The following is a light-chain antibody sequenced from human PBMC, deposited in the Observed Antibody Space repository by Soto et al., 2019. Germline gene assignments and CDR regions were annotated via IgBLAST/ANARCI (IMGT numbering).Light chain of an antibody. CDR2: DVS. CDR1: SSDVGAYNY. Sequence: QSALTQPRSVSGSPGQSVTISCTGTSSDVGAYNYVSWYQHHPGKAPKFMIYDVSKRPSGVPVRFSSSRSGSTASQTISGLQAEDEADYYSSSSSGSYTGVFGSGTKLTVL. J-gene: IGLJ1*01. CDR3: SSSSGSYTGV. V-gene: IGLV2-11*01.